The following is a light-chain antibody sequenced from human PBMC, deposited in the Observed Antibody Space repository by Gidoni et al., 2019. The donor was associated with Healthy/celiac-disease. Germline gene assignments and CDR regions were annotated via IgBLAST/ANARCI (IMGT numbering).Light chain of an antibody. Sequence: QSALTQPASLSGSPAQSITISCTGTSSDVGGYNYVSWYQQHPGKAPKLMIYEVSNRPSGVSNRFSGSKSGNTASLTISGLQAEDEADYYCSSYTSSSIVVFGGGTKLTVL. CDR3: SSYTSSSIVV. J-gene: IGLJ2*01. CDR2: EVS. CDR1: SSDVGGYNY. V-gene: IGLV2-14*01.